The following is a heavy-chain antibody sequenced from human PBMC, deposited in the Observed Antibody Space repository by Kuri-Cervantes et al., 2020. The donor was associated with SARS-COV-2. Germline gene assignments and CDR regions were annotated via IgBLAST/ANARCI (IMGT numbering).Heavy chain of an antibody. D-gene: IGHD4-23*01. J-gene: IGHJ6*03. Sequence: SGPTLVKPTQTLTLTCTFSGFSLNTSGMCVSWLRQPPGKAPEWLARIDWDDDKYYRTSLETRLTISKDTSKNQVVLTMTNMDPMDTGTYYCARTGPELTPRGPSQSYYYYTDVWGKGTTVTVSS. CDR3: ARTGPELTPRGPSQSYYYYTDV. V-gene: IGHV2-70*11. CDR1: GFSLNTSGMC. CDR2: IDWDDDK.